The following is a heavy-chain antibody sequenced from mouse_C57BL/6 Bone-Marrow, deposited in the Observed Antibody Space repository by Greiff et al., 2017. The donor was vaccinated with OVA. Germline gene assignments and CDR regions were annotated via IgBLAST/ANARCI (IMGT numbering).Heavy chain of an antibody. CDR1: GYTFTSYC. Sequence: QVQLQQPGAELVKPGASVKMSCKASGYTFTSYCITWVKQRPGQGLEWIGDIYPGSGSTNYNEKFKSKATLTVDTSSSTAYMQLSSLTSEDSAVYYCAKGDYDYFPDYWGQGTTLTVSS. CDR3: AKGDYDYFPDY. CDR2: IYPGSGST. D-gene: IGHD2-4*01. V-gene: IGHV1-55*01. J-gene: IGHJ2*01.